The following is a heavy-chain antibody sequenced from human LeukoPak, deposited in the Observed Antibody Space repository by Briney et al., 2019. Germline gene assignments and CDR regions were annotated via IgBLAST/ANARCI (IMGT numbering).Heavy chain of an antibody. CDR1: GFTFSSYA. CDR3: AKDGTFWAVAGTCSY. J-gene: IGHJ4*02. Sequence: PGGSLRLSCAASGFTFSSYAMSWVRQAPGKGLEWVSAISGSGGSTYYADSVKGRFTISRDNSKNTLYLQMNSLRGEDTAVYYCAKDGTFWAVAGTCSYWGQGTLVTVSS. V-gene: IGHV3-23*01. CDR2: ISGSGGST. D-gene: IGHD6-19*01.